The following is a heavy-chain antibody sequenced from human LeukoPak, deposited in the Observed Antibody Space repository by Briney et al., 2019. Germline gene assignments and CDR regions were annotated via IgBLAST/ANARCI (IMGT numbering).Heavy chain of an antibody. J-gene: IGHJ4*02. Sequence: GGSLRLSCAASRFTFSSYSMNWVRQAPGKGLEWVSHITASGTAMFYADSVKGRFTISRDNAKNSLYLQMNSLRDEDTAVYYCASSGSYRFDYWGQGTLVTVSS. D-gene: IGHD1-26*01. CDR1: RFTFSSYS. CDR2: ITASGTAM. V-gene: IGHV3-48*02. CDR3: ASSGSYRFDY.